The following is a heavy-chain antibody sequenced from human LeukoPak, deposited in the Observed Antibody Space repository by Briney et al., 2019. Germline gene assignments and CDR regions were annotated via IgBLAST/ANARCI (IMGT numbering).Heavy chain of an antibody. V-gene: IGHV3-48*03. CDR1: GFIFSSYE. Sequence: AGSLRLSCEASGFIFSSYEMNWVRQAPGKGLEWVSYISTTGTTIYYSDSVRGRFTISRDNARNSLFLQMSSLRAEDTAVYYCARGRRDGYNYWGQGTLVTVSS. CDR3: ARGRRDGYNY. D-gene: IGHD5-24*01. J-gene: IGHJ4*02. CDR2: ISTTGTTI.